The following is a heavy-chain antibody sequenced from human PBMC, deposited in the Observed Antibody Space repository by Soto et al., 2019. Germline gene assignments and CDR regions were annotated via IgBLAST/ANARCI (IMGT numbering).Heavy chain of an antibody. V-gene: IGHV3-23*01. CDR2: ISAGGTT. CDR3: AKDPLTRGWFDP. Sequence: GSLRLSCVASGFTFSGNAMTWVRQAPGKGLHWVSDISAGGTTYYADSAKGRFTISRDNSKNTLYLQMNSLRADDTAVYYCAKDPLTRGWFDPWGQGTLVTVSS. J-gene: IGHJ5*02. CDR1: GFTFSGNA.